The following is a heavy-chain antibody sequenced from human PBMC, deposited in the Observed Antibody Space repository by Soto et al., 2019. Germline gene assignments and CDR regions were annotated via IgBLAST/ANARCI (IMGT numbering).Heavy chain of an antibody. CDR3: ARGRPGGGVKRSWFDP. CDR1: GYTFTSND. V-gene: IGHV1-8*01. J-gene: IGHJ5*02. CDR2: MSPKSGDT. Sequence: QVQLVQSGAEVKKPGASVKVSCKASGYTFTSNDIYWLRQAPGQGPEWMGWMSPKSGDTGYAQKFQDRLIMTRDTSITTAYMELTSLTSEDTAVYYCARGRPGGGVKRSWFDPWGQVTLVTVSS. D-gene: IGHD1-26*01.